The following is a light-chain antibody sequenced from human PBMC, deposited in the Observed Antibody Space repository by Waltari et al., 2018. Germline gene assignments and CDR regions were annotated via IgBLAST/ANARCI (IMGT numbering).Light chain of an antibody. CDR2: ATS. Sequence: DIQMTQASSSLSASVGDRVNITCRASRSVSIYLNWYQQKPGKAPNLLIYATSALQTGVPSRFSGSGSGTDFTLTITNLQPEDFGIYYCQQTYDTPLPFGAGTKVQLK. V-gene: IGKV1-39*01. J-gene: IGKJ1*01. CDR1: RSVSIY. CDR3: QQTYDTPLP.